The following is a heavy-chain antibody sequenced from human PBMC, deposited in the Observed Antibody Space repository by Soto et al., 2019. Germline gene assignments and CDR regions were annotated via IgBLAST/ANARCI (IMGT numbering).Heavy chain of an antibody. CDR1: GYTFTSYA. D-gene: IGHD2-2*01. CDR2: INAGNGNT. Sequence: GASVKVSCKASGYTFTSYAMHWVRQAPGQRLEWMGWINAGNGNTKYSQKFQGRVTITRDTSASTAYMELSSLRSEDTAVYYCARWIDYCSSTSCYVGFDYWGQGILVTVS. J-gene: IGHJ4*02. V-gene: IGHV1-3*01. CDR3: ARWIDYCSSTSCYVGFDY.